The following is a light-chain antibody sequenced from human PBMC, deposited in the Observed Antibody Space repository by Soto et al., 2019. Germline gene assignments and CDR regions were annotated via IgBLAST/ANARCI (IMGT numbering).Light chain of an antibody. CDR2: AVN. V-gene: IGLV2-8*01. CDR3: SSYAGGNTILV. CDR1: SGDVGAYNY. J-gene: IGLJ2*01. Sequence: QSALTQPPSASGSPGQSVTISCTGTSGDVGAYNYVSWYQQEPGKAPKLMIYAVNKRPSGVPDRFSGSKSGNTASLTVSGLRAADEADYFCSSYAGGNTILVFGGGTKVTVL.